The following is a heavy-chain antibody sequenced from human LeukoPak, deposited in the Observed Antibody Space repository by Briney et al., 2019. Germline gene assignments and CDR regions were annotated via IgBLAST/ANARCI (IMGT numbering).Heavy chain of an antibody. CDR3: TRHNSGCQRYFDP. Sequence: GGSLRLSCAASGFTFSGSAMHWVRLASGKGLEWVGHIRSKAESYATAYVASVKGRVIISRDDSDNTAYLQMSSLRTEDTAIYYCTRHNSGCQRYFDPWGQGTLVTVSS. CDR1: GFTFSGSA. D-gene: IGHD1-26*01. J-gene: IGHJ5*01. V-gene: IGHV3-73*01. CDR2: IRSKAESYAT.